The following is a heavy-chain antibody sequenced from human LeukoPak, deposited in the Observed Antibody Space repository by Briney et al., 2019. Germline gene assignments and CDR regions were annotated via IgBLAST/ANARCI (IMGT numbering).Heavy chain of an antibody. D-gene: IGHD3-10*01. V-gene: IGHV3-30-3*01. CDR1: GFTFTNYA. CDR2: ISSDGNNK. CDR3: ATPGSGTFYNVPNFDY. J-gene: IGHJ4*02. Sequence: GGSLRLSCAASGFTFTNYAMHWVRQAPDKGLEWMAVISSDGNNKYYADSVKGRFTISRDNSNNVLFLQMNSLRTEDTAVYYCATPGSGTFYNVPNFDYWGQGTLVTVSS.